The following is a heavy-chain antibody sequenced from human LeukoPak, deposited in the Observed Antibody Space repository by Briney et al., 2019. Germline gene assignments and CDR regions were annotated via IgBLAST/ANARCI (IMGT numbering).Heavy chain of an antibody. CDR3: AREFRRYCSGGGCYSPLEYAFDI. V-gene: IGHV1-2*02. J-gene: IGHJ3*02. D-gene: IGHD2-15*01. CDR2: INPNSGGT. CDR1: GYTFTDYY. Sequence: GASVTVSCKASGYTFTDYYMYWVRQAPGQGLEWMGWINPNSGGTNYAQKFQGRVTMTRDTSISTAYMELSRLKSDDTAVYYCAREFRRYCSGGGCYSPLEYAFDIWGQGTMVTVSS.